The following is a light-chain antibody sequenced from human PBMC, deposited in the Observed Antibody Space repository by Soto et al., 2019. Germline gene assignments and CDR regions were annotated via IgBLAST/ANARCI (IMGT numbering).Light chain of an antibody. Sequence: EVVLTQSPGTLSLSPGERATLSCRASQSVSNNYFAWYQQKPGQAPRLLIFGSSDRATGIPDRFSGSGSGRDFTLTISRLEPEDFAVYYCKQYGSSPPYTFGQGTKLEIK. CDR1: QSVSNNY. V-gene: IGKV3-20*01. CDR3: KQYGSSPPYT. J-gene: IGKJ2*01. CDR2: GSS.